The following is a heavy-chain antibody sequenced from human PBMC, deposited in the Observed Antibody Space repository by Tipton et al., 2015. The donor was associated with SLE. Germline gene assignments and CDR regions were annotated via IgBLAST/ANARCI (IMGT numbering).Heavy chain of an antibody. CDR2: IDWRSGRA. J-gene: IGHJ2*01. V-gene: IGHV3-23*03. Sequence: GSLRLSCVASGFNFGAHAMHWVRQPPGRGLEWVSSIDWRSGRADYADSVKGRFTISRDNSRNTLYLQMNSLRAEDTAVYYCAKDYMVRGLWYFDVWGRGTLVTVSS. CDR1: GFNFGAHA. CDR3: AKDYMVRGLWYFDV. D-gene: IGHD3-10*01.